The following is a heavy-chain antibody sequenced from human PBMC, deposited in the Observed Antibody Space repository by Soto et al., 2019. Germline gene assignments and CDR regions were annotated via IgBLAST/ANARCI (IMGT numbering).Heavy chain of an antibody. Sequence: QVQLVQSGAEVKKPGSSVKVSCKASGGTFSSYAISWVRQAPGHALERMGGIIPIFGTANYAQKFQGRVTITADESTSTAYKELSSLRSEDTAVYYCAKANWKEGVDYWGQGTLVTVSS. CDR1: GGTFSSYA. CDR2: IIPIFGTA. CDR3: AKANWKEGVDY. V-gene: IGHV1-69*01. D-gene: IGHD1-1*01. J-gene: IGHJ4*02.